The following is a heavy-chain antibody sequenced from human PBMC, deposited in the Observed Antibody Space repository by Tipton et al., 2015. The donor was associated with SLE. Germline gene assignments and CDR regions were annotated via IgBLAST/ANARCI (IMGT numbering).Heavy chain of an antibody. Sequence: TLSLTCTVSGGSISGYYWSWIRQPPGKGLEWIGYIYYSGSTNYNPSLKSRVTISVDTSKNQFSLKLSSVTAADTAVYYCARGRSYSSSSSDFDYWGQGTLVTVSS. CDR1: GGSISGYY. V-gene: IGHV4-59*12. CDR2: IYYSGST. D-gene: IGHD6-6*01. CDR3: ARGRSYSSSSSDFDY. J-gene: IGHJ4*02.